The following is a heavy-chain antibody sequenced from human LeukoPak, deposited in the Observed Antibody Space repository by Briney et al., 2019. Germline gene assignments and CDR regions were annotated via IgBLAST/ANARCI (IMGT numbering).Heavy chain of an antibody. CDR2: INPNSGGT. J-gene: IGHJ4*02. V-gene: IGHV1-2*02. CDR1: GYTFTGYY. CDR3: ARGPHSGYSSSWYLSAFDY. Sequence: GASVKVSCKASGYTFTGYYMHWVRQAPGQGLEWMGWINPNSGGTNYAQKFQGRVTMTRDTSISTAYMELSRLRSDDTAVYYRARGPHSGYSSSWYLSAFDYWRQGTLVTVCS. D-gene: IGHD6-13*01.